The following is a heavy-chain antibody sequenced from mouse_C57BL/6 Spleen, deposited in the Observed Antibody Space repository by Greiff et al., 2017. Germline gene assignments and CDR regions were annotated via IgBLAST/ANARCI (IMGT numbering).Heavy chain of an antibody. V-gene: IGHV5-4*01. CDR3: ARDRAGPYYFDY. CDR1: GFTFSSYA. J-gene: IGHJ2*01. CDR2: ISDGGSYT. Sequence: DVMLVESGGGLVKPGGSLKLSCAASGFTFSSYAMSWVRQTPEKRLEWVATISDGGSYTYYPDNVKGRFTISRDNAKNNLYLQMSHLKSEDTAMYYCARDRAGPYYFDYWGQGTTLTVSS. D-gene: IGHD3-3*01.